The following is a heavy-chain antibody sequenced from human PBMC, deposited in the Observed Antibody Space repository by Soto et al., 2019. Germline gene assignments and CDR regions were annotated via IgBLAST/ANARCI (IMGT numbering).Heavy chain of an antibody. CDR1: GGSFSGYY. CDR3: ARDLHYDYIWGSYRGRYYFDY. V-gene: IGHV4-34*01. Sequence: SETLSLTCAVYGGSFSGYYWSWIRQPPGKGLEWIGEINHSGSTNYNPSLKSRVTISVDTSKNQFSLKLSSVTAADTAVYYCARDLHYDYIWGSYRGRYYFDYWGQGTLVTVSS. D-gene: IGHD3-16*02. CDR2: INHSGST. J-gene: IGHJ4*02.